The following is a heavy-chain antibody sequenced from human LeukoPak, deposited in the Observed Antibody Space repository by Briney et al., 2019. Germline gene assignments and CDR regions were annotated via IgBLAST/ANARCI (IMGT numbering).Heavy chain of an antibody. CDR3: ASGYYAFDI. Sequence: LGESLKISCRGSGYSFTTYWIGWVRQMPGKGLEWMGIIYPGDSDTRYTPSFQGQVTMSADKSISTAYLQWSSLKASDTAMYYCASGYYAFDIWGQGTMVTVSS. J-gene: IGHJ3*02. CDR2: IYPGDSDT. CDR1: GYSFTTYW. D-gene: IGHD3-22*01. V-gene: IGHV5-51*01.